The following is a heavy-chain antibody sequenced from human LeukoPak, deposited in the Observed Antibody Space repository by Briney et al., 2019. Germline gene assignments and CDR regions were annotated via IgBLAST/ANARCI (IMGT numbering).Heavy chain of an antibody. J-gene: IGHJ5*02. Sequence: ASVKVSCKASGYTFTSYGISWVRQAPGQGLEWMGWINAYNGNTNYAQKLQGRVTMTTDTSTSTVYMELSSLRSEDTAVYYCAREVSPARWFDPWGQGTLVTVSS. CDR3: AREVSPARWFDP. CDR2: INAYNGNT. V-gene: IGHV1-18*01. CDR1: GYTFTSYG.